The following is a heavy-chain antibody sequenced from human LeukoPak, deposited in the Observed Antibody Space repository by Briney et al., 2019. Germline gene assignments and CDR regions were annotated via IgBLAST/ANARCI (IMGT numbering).Heavy chain of an antibody. V-gene: IGHV3-74*01. Sequence: GGSLRLSCAASGFTFSSYWMHWVRHTPGKGLVWVSRIKGDGSSTSYADSVKGRLTISRDNAKSTLYLQMNSLRAEDTAVYYCARDGYSFGHDFDYWGQGTLVTVSS. CDR1: GFTFSSYW. D-gene: IGHD5-18*01. J-gene: IGHJ4*02. CDR2: IKGDGSST. CDR3: ARDGYSFGHDFDY.